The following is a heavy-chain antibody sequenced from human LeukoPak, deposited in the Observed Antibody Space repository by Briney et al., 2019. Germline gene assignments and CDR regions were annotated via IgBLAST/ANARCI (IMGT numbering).Heavy chain of an antibody. J-gene: IGHJ4*02. CDR1: GFTFSSYA. CDR3: AKADYDSSGYRYYFDY. D-gene: IGHD3-22*01. CDR2: ISYDGSNK. V-gene: IGHV3-30*04. Sequence: PGRSLRLSCAASGFTFSSYAMHWVRQAPGKGLEWVAVISYDGSNKYYADSVKGRFTISRDNSKNTLYMQMNSLRAEDTAVYYCAKADYDSSGYRYYFDYWGQGTLVTVSS.